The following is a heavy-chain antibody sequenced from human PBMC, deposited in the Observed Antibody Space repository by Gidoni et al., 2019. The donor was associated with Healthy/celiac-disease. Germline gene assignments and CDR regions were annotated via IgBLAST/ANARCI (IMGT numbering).Heavy chain of an antibody. CDR2: INTSGGST. J-gene: IGHJ5*02. CDR1: GYTFTSYD. D-gene: IGHD7-27*01. CDR3: ARRVTGAPGDWFDP. Sequence: QVQLAQSGAEVKKPGAPVKVSCKAAGYTFTSYDMHWVRQAPGQGLEWMGIINTSGGSTSYAQKFQGRVTVTRDTSTSTGYMELSSLISEDPAVYYCARRVTGAPGDWFDPWGQGTLVTVAA. V-gene: IGHV1-46*01.